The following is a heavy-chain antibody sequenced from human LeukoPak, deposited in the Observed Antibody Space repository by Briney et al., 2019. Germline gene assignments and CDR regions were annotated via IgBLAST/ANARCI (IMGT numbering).Heavy chain of an antibody. CDR3: AKAGQLWPTLSVGLDY. Sequence: GGSLRLSCAASGFTFSSYAMSWVRQAPGKGLEWVSAISGSGGSTYYADSVKGRFTISRDNSKNTLYLQMNSLRAEDTAVYYCAKAGQLWPTLSVGLDYWGQGTLVTVSS. J-gene: IGHJ4*02. CDR2: ISGSGGST. V-gene: IGHV3-23*01. D-gene: IGHD5-18*01. CDR1: GFTFSSYA.